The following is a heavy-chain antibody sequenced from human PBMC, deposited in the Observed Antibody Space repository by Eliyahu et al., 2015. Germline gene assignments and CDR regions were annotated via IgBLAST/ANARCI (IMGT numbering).Heavy chain of an antibody. D-gene: IGHD3-22*01. J-gene: IGHJ4*02. CDR2: IRSKAYGGTT. V-gene: IGHV3-49*04. CDR3: TRDLKRYYYDSSGYYYSDY. Sequence: EVQLVESGGGLVQPGRSLRLSCTASGFTFGDYAMSWVRQAPGKGLEGVGFIRSKAYGGTTEYAASVKGRFTISRDDSKSIAYLQMNSLKTEDTAVYYCTRDLKRYYYDSSGYYYSDYWGQGTLVTVSS. CDR1: GFTFGDYA.